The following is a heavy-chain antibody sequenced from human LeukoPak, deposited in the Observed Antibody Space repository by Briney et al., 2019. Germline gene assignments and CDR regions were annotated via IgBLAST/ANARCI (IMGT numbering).Heavy chain of an antibody. J-gene: IGHJ6*02. D-gene: IGHD1-1*01. CDR1: VGALTSDI. CDR2: ANPILGAT. V-gene: IGHV1-69*08. CDR3: ARQSANWNDGTYKFYVIEV. Sequence: SETLSHQSSVGALTSDIYGWMRQAPGPGLELKGMANPILGATDYAQRFQGRLKITVDTSTYPAFMELNSLASDDTAVYYCARQSANWNDGTYKFYVIEVWGQGTAVTVSS.